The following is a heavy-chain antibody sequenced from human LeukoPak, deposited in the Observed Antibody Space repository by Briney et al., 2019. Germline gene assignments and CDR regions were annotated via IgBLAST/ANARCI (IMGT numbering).Heavy chain of an antibody. CDR2: IDTDGSIT. CDR1: GYTFSSYW. D-gene: IGHD1-20*01. CDR3: TRDLTGGRDF. V-gene: IGHV3-74*01. Sequence: PGGSLRLSCAASGYTFSSYWMHWVRQAPGKGLVWVSRIDTDGSITSYADSVKHRYTISRDNANNKLDLQMNSLRADDAAVYYCTRDLTGGRDFWGQGAQVTVSS. J-gene: IGHJ4*02.